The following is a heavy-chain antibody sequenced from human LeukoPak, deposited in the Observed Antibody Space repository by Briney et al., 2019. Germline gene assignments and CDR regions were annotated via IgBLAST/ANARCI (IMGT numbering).Heavy chain of an antibody. CDR2: VYYSGST. J-gene: IGHJ5*02. D-gene: IGHD4-11*01. V-gene: IGHV4-59*08. CDR1: GGSISNYY. CDR3: ARHLGSIKRLYNWFDP. Sequence: ETLSLTCTVSGGSISNYYWSWIRQPPGKGLEWIGHVYYSGSTYYNPSLKSRVTISVDTSKNQFSLKLSSVTAADTAVYYCARHLGSIKRLYNWFDPWGQGTLVTVSS.